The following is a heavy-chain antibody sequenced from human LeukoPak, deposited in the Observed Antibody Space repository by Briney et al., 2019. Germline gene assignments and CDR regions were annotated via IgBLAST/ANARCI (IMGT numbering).Heavy chain of an antibody. CDR3: ARDEYGDYSLPYGAFDL. CDR2: IKKDGSEA. Sequence: GGSLRLSCAASGFTFSSFWMTWVRQAPGKGLEWVAHIKKDGSEAYYVDSAKGRFTISRDNAKKSLYLQMSSLRAEDTAVYSCARDEYGDYSLPYGAFDLWGEGTMVTVSS. V-gene: IGHV3-7*01. CDR1: GFTFSSFW. J-gene: IGHJ3*01. D-gene: IGHD4-17*01.